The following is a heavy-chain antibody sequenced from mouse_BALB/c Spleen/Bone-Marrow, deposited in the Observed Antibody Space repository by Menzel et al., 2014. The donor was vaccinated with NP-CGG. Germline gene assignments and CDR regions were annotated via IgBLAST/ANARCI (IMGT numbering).Heavy chain of an antibody. J-gene: IGHJ3*01. CDR2: IDPANGNT. V-gene: IGHV14-3*02. Sequence: EVQGVESGAELVKPGASVKLSCTASAFNIKDTYMHWVKQRPEQGLEWIGRIDPANGNTKYDPKFQGKATITADTSSNTACLQLSSLTSEDTAVYYCARGYDEGFAYWGQGTLVTVSA. CDR1: AFNIKDTY. CDR3: ARGYDEGFAY. D-gene: IGHD2-14*01.